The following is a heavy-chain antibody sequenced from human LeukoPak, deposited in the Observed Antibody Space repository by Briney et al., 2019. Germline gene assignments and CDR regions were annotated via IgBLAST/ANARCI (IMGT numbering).Heavy chain of an antibody. D-gene: IGHD6-13*01. CDR1: GGSISSYY. Sequence: SETLSLTCTVSGGSISSYYWSWIRQPPGKRLEWIGYIYYSGSTNYNPSLKSRVTISVDTSKNQFSLKLSSVTAADTAVYYCARDGSSWFLDAFDIWGQGTMVTVSS. CDR2: IYYSGST. CDR3: ARDGSSWFLDAFDI. V-gene: IGHV4-59*01. J-gene: IGHJ3*02.